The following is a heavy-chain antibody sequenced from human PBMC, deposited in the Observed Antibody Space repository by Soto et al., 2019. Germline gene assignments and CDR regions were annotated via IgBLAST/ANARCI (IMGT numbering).Heavy chain of an antibody. CDR2: ISYDSDTI. V-gene: IGHV3-48*02. D-gene: IGHD3-3*01. Sequence: GGSLRLSCAGSGFTSGTYSMNWVRQAAGKGLEWIAYISYDSDTIQYADSVKGRFTISRDNAKNSLYLQMNSLRDEDTAVYYCARLYYDYVWGQGTTVTVSS. CDR1: GFTSGTYS. J-gene: IGHJ6*02. CDR3: ARLYYDYV.